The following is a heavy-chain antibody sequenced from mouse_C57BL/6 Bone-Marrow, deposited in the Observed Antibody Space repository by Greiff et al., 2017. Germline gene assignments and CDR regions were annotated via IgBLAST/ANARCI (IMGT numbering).Heavy chain of an antibody. D-gene: IGHD2-4*01. CDR2: INPSTGGT. CDR3: ARESIYYDYDVCAY. J-gene: IGHJ3*01. Sequence: EVQLQQSGPELVKPGASVKISCKASGYSFTGYYMNWVKQSPEKSLEWIGEINPSTGGTTYNQKFKAKATLTVDKSSSTAYMQLKSLTSEDSAVYYCARESIYYDYDVCAYWGQGTLVTVSA. V-gene: IGHV1-42*01. CDR1: GYSFTGYY.